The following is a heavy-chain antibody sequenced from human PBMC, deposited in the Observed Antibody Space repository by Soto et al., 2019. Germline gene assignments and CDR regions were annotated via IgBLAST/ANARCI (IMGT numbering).Heavy chain of an antibody. Sequence: SETLSLTCAVYGGSFSGYYWSWIRQPPGKGLEWIGEINHSGSTNYNPSLKSRVTISVDTSKNQFSLKLSSVTAADTAVYYCARGFGITFGGVNYWGQGTLVTVSS. J-gene: IGHJ4*02. CDR1: GGSFSGYY. D-gene: IGHD3-16*01. CDR2: INHSGST. CDR3: ARGFGITFGGVNY. V-gene: IGHV4-34*01.